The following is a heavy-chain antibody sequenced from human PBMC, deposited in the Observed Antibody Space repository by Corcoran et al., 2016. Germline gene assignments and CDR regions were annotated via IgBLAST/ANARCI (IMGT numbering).Heavy chain of an antibody. J-gene: IGHJ6*02. D-gene: IGHD2-2*01. V-gene: IGHV1-46*01. CDR2: INPSGGST. CDR1: GYTFTSYY. CDR3: ASEFDTPYPPFYYSYGMDV. Sequence: QVQLEQSGAVVKKPGASVKVSCKASGYTFTSYYMHWVRQAPGQGLEWMGIINPSGGSTSYAQKFQGRVTMTRDTSTSTVYMALSSLRSEDTAEDYWASEFDTPYPPFYYSYGMDVWGQGTTVTGCS.